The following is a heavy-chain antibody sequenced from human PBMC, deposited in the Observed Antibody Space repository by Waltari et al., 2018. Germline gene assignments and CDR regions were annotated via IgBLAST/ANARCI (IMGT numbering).Heavy chain of an antibody. Sequence: EVQVVESGGDFVQPGGSLRLSCAASGLNFSSYWMTWVRQATGKGLEEVANINQDGSEKNSVDSVKGRFTISRDNAKNSLYLQMDSLKTEDSAVYYCASVALWGQGTLVTVSS. J-gene: IGHJ4*02. CDR3: ASVAL. V-gene: IGHV3-7*01. CDR2: INQDGSEK. D-gene: IGHD2-21*01. CDR1: GLNFSSYW.